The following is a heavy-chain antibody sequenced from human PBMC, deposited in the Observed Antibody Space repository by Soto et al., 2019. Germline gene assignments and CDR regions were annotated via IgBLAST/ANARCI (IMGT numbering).Heavy chain of an antibody. D-gene: IGHD3-10*01. J-gene: IGHJ1*01. Sequence: QVLLVESGGGLVKPGGSLRLSCAASGFSFSDYYIHWIRQVPGKGLEWLAYISSSGSYKNYADSVKGRFIVSRANAXSSLNVQMDRRRAAGTAGYYCARVRGTMIRGGYEHWGQGTLVTVSS. V-gene: IGHV3-11*05. CDR1: GFSFSDYY. CDR3: ARVRGTMIRGGYEH. CDR2: ISSSGSYK.